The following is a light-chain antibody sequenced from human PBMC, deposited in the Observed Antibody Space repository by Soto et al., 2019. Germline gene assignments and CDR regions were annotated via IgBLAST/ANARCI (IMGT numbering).Light chain of an antibody. Sequence: EIVLTQSPGTLSLSPGERATLSCRASQSVSSSYLAWYQQNPGQAPRLLIYGASSRATGIPDRFSGSGPGTDFTLTISSLEPEDFAIYYCQQRQYWPPITFGQGTRLEIK. CDR1: QSVSSSY. V-gene: IGKV3D-20*02. J-gene: IGKJ5*01. CDR3: QQRQYWPPIT. CDR2: GAS.